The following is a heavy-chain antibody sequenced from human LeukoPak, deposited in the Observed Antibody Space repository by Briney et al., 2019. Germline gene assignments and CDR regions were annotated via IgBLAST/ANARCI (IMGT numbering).Heavy chain of an antibody. D-gene: IGHD6-13*01. J-gene: IGHJ4*02. CDR2: IYYSGAT. V-gene: IGHV4-59*01. CDR3: ARGVYIAAAQYGF. Sequence: SETLSLTCTVSGGSISTYYWNWIRQPPGKGLEWIGYIYYSGATNYNPSLKSRVTISVDTSKNQFSLKLSSVTAADTAVYYCARGVYIAAAQYGFWGQGTLVTVSS. CDR1: GGSISTYY.